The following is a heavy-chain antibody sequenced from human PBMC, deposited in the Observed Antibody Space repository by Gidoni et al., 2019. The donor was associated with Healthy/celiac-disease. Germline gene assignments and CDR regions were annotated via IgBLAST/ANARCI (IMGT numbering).Heavy chain of an antibody. J-gene: IGHJ6*02. V-gene: IGHV3-7*01. D-gene: IGHD2-2*01. CDR3: ARASGYCSSTSCPAYYDYGMDV. CDR1: GFTFSSYW. CDR2: IKQDGSEK. Sequence: EVQLVESGGGLVQPGGSLRLSCAASGFTFSSYWMSWVRQAPGKGLEWVANIKQDGSEKYYVDSVKGRFTISRDNAKNSLYLQMNSLRAEDTAVYYCARASGYCSSTSCPAYYDYGMDVWGQGTTVTVSS.